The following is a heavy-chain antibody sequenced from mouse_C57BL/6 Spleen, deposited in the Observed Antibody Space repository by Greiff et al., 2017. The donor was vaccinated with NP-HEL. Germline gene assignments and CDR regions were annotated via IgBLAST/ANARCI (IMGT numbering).Heavy chain of an antibody. D-gene: IGHD1-1*01. J-gene: IGHJ4*01. CDR2: IYPGDGDT. V-gene: IGHV1-80*01. CDR3: ARLIYCGSSYERDYYAMDY. Sequence: QVQLQQSGAELVKPGASVKISCKASGYAFSSYWMNWVKQRPGKGLEWIGQIYPGDGDTNYNGKFKGKATLTADKSSSTAYMQLSSLTSEDSAVYCCARLIYCGSSYERDYYAMDYWGQGTSVTVSS. CDR1: GYAFSSYW.